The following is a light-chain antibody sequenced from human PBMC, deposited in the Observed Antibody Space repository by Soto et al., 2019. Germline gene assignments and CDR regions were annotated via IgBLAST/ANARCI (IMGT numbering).Light chain of an antibody. V-gene: IGKV2-24*01. J-gene: IGKJ2*01. CDR3: MQATQLPT. CDR1: QSLVHTDGNTY. Sequence: DIVMTQIPLSSPVTLGQPASISCRSSQSLVHTDGNTYLSWLQQRPGQPPRLLIYNIFNRFSGLPDRFSGSGAGTDFKLKISRVEAEDVGGYYCMQATQLPTFGQGTKLEIK. CDR2: NIF.